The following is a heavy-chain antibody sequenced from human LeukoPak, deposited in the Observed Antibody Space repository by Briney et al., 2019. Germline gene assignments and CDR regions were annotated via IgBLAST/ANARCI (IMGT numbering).Heavy chain of an antibody. J-gene: IGHJ4*02. D-gene: IGHD3-3*01. CDR2: IRYDGSKQ. Sequence: PGGSLRLSCTASGFLFRDYGMNWVRQAPGKGLEWVTFIRYDGSKQYYADSVKGRFTISKDNSKNTVSLQMNSLRVEDTAIYYCSKDGVNYDFWNGYFDHWGQGALVTVSS. CDR1: GFLFRDYG. CDR3: SKDGVNYDFWNGYFDH. V-gene: IGHV3-30*02.